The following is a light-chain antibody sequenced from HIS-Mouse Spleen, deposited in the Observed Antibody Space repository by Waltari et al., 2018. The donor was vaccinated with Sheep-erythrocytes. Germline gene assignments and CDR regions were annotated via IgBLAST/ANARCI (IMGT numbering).Light chain of an antibody. CDR3: CSYAGSSTPWV. CDR1: SSDVGSYNL. V-gene: IGLV2-23*01. CDR2: ECS. Sequence: GQSITISCTGTSSDVGSYNLVSWYQQHPGKAPKLMIYECSKRPSGVSNRFSGSKSGNTASLTISGLQAEDEADYYCCSYAGSSTPWVFGGGTKLTVL. J-gene: IGLJ3*02.